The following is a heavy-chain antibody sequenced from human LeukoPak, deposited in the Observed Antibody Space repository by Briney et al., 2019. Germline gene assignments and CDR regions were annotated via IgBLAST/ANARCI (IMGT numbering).Heavy chain of an antibody. CDR1: GFTFSSYS. CDR2: ISSSSTYI. V-gene: IGHV3-21*04. Sequence: PGGSLRLSCAASGFTFSSYSMNWVRQAPGKRLEWVSSISSSSTYIYYADSVKGRFTISRDNSKNTLYLQMNSLRAEDTAVYYCATEEGSRDYGDYWNGMDVWGQGTTVTVSS. CDR3: ATEEGSRDYGDYWNGMDV. J-gene: IGHJ6*02. D-gene: IGHD4-17*01.